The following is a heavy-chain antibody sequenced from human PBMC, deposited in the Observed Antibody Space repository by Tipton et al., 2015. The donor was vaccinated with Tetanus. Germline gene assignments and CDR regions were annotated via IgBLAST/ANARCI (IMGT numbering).Heavy chain of an antibody. CDR1: GGSITSGGYY. Sequence: TLYLTCTVSGGSITSGGYYWSWIRQHPGKGLEWIGDIYYSGSTYYNPSLKSRVTISVDTSKNQFYLKLNSVTAADTAVYYCARDQARGARGWNYFDYWGQGALVTVSA. CDR3: ARDQARGARGWNYFDY. D-gene: IGHD1-26*01. CDR2: IYYSGST. J-gene: IGHJ4*02. V-gene: IGHV4-31*03.